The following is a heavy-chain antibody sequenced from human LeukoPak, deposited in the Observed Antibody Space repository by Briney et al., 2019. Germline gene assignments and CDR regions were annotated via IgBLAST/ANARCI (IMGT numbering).Heavy chain of an antibody. CDR1: GYTFTSYA. D-gene: IGHD6-19*01. J-gene: IGHJ3*02. CDR3: ARLSSVAGTAFDI. CDR2: INTNTGNP. Sequence: EASVKVSCKASGYTFTSYAMNWVRQAPGQGLEWMGWINTNTGNPTHAQGFTGRFVFSLDTSVSTAYLQISSLKAEDTAVYYCARLSSVAGTAFDIWGQGTMVTVSS. V-gene: IGHV7-4-1*02.